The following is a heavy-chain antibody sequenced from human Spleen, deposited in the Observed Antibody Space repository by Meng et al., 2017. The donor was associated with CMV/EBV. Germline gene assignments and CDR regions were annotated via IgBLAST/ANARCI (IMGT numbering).Heavy chain of an antibody. J-gene: IGHJ4*02. CDR3: AREGYGGSTLDY. D-gene: IGHD5-12*01. Sequence: SETLSLTCAVYGGSFSGYYWSWIRQTPGKGMEWIGHIYQTGKTYSNPSLKSRVTISVATSKNRFSLKLNSVTAADTAVYYCAREGYGGSTLDYWGLGILVTVSS. CDR2: IYQTGKT. V-gene: IGHV4-34*01. CDR1: GGSFSGYY.